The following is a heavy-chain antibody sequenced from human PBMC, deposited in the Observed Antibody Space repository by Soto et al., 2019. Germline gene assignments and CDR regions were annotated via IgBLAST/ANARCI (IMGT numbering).Heavy chain of an antibody. J-gene: IGHJ4*02. Sequence: PGGSLRLSCAASGFTFSSYAMSWVRQAPGKGLEWVSAISGSGGSTYYADSVKGRFTISRDNSKNTLYLQMNSLRAEDTAVYYCAKFSGDYYDSSGYSDYWGQGTLVTVSS. CDR3: AKFSGDYYDSSGYSDY. D-gene: IGHD3-22*01. CDR1: GFTFSSYA. V-gene: IGHV3-23*01. CDR2: ISGSGGST.